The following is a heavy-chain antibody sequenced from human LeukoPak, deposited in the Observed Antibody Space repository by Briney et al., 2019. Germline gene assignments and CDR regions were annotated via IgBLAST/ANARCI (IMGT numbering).Heavy chain of an antibody. CDR3: ARDDGPRHWGHRYCSGGSCLGYFDY. V-gene: IGHV4-59*01. Sequence: ETLSLTCTVSGGSLSSYYWSWIRQPPGKGLEWIGYIYYSGSTNYNPSLKSRVTISVDTSTNQFSLKLSSVTAADTAVYYCARDDGPRHWGHRYCSGGSCLGYFDYWGQGTLVTVSS. D-gene: IGHD2-15*01. CDR1: GGSLSSYY. J-gene: IGHJ4*02. CDR2: IYYSGST.